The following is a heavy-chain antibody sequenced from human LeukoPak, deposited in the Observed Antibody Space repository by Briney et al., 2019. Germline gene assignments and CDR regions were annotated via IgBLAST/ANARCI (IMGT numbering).Heavy chain of an antibody. V-gene: IGHV1-2*02. CDR1: GYTFTGYY. CDR3: ARTSIRKYSSGWYYYYYYMDV. D-gene: IGHD6-19*01. Sequence: ASVKVSCKASGYTFTGYYMHWVRQAPGQGLEWMGWINPNSGGTNYAQKFQGRVTTTRDTSISTAYMELSSLRSDDTAVYYCARTSIRKYSSGWYYYYYYMDVWGKGTTVTISS. CDR2: INPNSGGT. J-gene: IGHJ6*03.